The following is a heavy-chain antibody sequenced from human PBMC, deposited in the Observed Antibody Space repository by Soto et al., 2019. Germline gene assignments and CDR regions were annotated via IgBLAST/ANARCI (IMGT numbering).Heavy chain of an antibody. CDR2: IKGDGSIT. J-gene: IGHJ4*02. CDR3: VRDLFPYSGNND. CDR1: GCTFSGFW. Sequence: PGGSLRLSCAASGCTFSGFWMYWVRQPPGKGLVWVSRIKGDGSITDYADSVKGRFTISRDNAKNTLYLQMNSLRAEDTAVYYCVRDLFPYSGNNDWGQGTLVTVSS. D-gene: IGHD4-4*01. V-gene: IGHV3-74*01.